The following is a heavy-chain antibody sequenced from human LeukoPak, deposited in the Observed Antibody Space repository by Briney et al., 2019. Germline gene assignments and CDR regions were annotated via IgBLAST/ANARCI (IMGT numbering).Heavy chain of an antibody. D-gene: IGHD3-9*01. V-gene: IGHV1-2*06. Sequence: ASVKVSCKASRYTFTGYYMHWVRQAPGQGVEWMGRINPNSGGTNYAQKFQGRVTMTRDTSISTAYMELSRLTSEDTAVYYCARDYDILTGYYSHFDYWGQGTLVTVSS. CDR1: RYTFTGYY. CDR3: ARDYDILTGYYSHFDY. J-gene: IGHJ4*02. CDR2: INPNSGGT.